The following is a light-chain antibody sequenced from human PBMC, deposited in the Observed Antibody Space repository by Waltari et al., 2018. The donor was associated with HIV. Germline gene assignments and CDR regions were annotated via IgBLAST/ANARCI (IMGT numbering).Light chain of an antibody. CDR2: TAS. CDR1: QGINTW. J-gene: IGKJ4*01. V-gene: IGKV1-12*01. Sequence: DIHLTQSPSSVSASVGDRVTITCRASQGINTWLAWYQQKPGKAPKILIYTASGLETGVPSRFSGSGSGTYFTLTISSLQPEDFATYYCQQAHSLPLTFGGGTKVERK. CDR3: QQAHSLPLT.